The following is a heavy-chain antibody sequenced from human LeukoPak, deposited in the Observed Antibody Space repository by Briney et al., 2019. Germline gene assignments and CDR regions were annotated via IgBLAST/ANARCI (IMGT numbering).Heavy chain of an antibody. D-gene: IGHD4-11*01. CDR1: GGSISSYY. CDR2: IYYSGST. V-gene: IGHV4-59*01. CDR3: ARDSRMTTVTSNPYYYYYMDV. Sequence: PSETLSLTCTVSGGSISSYYWSWIRQPPGKGLEWIGYIYYSGSTNYNPSLKSRVTISVDTSKNQFSLKLSSVTAADTAVYYCARDSRMTTVTSNPYYYYYMDVWGKGTTVTVSS. J-gene: IGHJ6*03.